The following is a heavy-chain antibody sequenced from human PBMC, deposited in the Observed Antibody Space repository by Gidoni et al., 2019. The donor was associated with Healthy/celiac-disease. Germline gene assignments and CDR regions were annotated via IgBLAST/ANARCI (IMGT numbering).Heavy chain of an antibody. J-gene: IGHJ6*03. CDR2: INPSGGST. CDR3: AREDSEYYYYMDV. D-gene: IGHD1-26*01. CDR1: GYTFTSYY. Sequence: QVQLVQSGAEVKKPGASVKVYCKASGYTFTSYYMHWVRQAPGQGLEWMGIINPSGGSTSYAQKFQGRVTMTRDTSTSTVYMELSSLRSEDTAVYYCAREDSEYYYYMDVWGKGTTVTVSS. V-gene: IGHV1-46*01.